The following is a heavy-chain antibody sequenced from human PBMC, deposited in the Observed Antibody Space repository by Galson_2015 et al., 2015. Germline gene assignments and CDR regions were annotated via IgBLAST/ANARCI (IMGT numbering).Heavy chain of an antibody. D-gene: IGHD2-15*01. CDR3: ARDRGGSGELDV. Sequence: SVKVSCKASGYTFTGYAVHWLRQAPGQHLEWMGWVNAANGNTQYSQKFQGRVTITRDTSASTAYVELSSLRPEDTSIYYCARDRGGSGELDVCGQGTLVAVSS. J-gene: IGHJ1*01. V-gene: IGHV1-3*01. CDR2: VNAANGNT. CDR1: GYTFTGYA.